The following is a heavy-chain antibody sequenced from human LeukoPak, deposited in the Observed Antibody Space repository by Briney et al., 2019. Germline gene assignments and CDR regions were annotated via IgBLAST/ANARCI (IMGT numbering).Heavy chain of an antibody. CDR2: ISYDGSNK. V-gene: IGHV3-30-3*01. CDR3: ARDLGSTVTTFLYYYGMDV. D-gene: IGHD4-11*01. Sequence: QAGGSLRLSCAASGFTFSSYAMHWVRQAPGKGLEWVAVISYDGSNKYYADSVKGRFTISRDNSKNTLYLQMNSLRAEDTAVYYCARDLGSTVTTFLYYYGMDVWGQGTTVTVSS. J-gene: IGHJ6*02. CDR1: GFTFSSYA.